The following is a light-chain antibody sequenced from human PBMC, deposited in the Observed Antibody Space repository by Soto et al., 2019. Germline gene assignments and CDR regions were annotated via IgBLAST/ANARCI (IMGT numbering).Light chain of an antibody. Sequence: DIQMTQSPSSVSASVGDRVTITCRASRNIKTSLAWYQQRPGKGPELLIYDASTLQSGVPSRISGSGSGTEFTFTISRLQPEGLATFSCQKFNSFPPLFGGGTK. J-gene: IGKJ4*01. CDR1: RNIKTS. CDR2: DAS. CDR3: QKFNSFPPL. V-gene: IGKV1-12*01.